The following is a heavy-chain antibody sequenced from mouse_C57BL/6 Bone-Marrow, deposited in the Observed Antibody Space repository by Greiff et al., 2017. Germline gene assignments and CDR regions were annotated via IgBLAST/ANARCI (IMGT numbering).Heavy chain of an antibody. CDR3: ARTLYYDYHYAIDY. CDR2: IYPGSGST. CDR1: GYTFTSYW. Sequence: QVQLQQSGAELVKPGASVKMSCKASGYTFTSYWITWVKQRPGKGLEWIGDIYPGSGSTNYTEKFKGRATLTVDNSSSTAYMQLSSLTSEDSAVYYCARTLYYDYHYAIDYWGQGTSVTVSS. D-gene: IGHD2-4*01. J-gene: IGHJ4*01. V-gene: IGHV1-55*01.